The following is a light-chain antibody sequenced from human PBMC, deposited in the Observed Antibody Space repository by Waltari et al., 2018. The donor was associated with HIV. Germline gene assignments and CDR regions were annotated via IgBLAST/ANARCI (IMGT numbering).Light chain of an antibody. Sequence: QSALTQPASVSGSPGQSITISWYQQHPGKAPKLMIYEVSNRPSGVSNRFSGSKSGNTASLTISGLQAEDEADYYCSSYTSSSTQVFGGGTKLTVL. J-gene: IGLJ3*02. CDR2: EVS. CDR3: SSYTSSSTQV. V-gene: IGLV2-14*01.